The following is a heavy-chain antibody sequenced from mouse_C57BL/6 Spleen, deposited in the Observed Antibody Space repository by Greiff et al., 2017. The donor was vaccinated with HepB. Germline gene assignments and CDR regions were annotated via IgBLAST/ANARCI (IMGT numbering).Heavy chain of an antibody. CDR1: GYAFSSYW. CDR2: IYPGDGDT. D-gene: IGHD1-1*01. Sequence: VKLVESGAELVKPGASVKISCKASGYAFSSYWMNWVKQRPGKGLEWIGQIYPGDGDTNYNGKFKGKATLTADKSSSTAYMQLSSLTSEDSAVYFCARSGYYGSSHWYFDVWGTGTTVTVSS. J-gene: IGHJ1*03. V-gene: IGHV1-80*01. CDR3: ARSGYYGSSHWYFDV.